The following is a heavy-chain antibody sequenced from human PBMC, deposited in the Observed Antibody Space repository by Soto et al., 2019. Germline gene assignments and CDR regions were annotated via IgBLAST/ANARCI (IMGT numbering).Heavy chain of an antibody. V-gene: IGHV3-30*18. CDR3: AKDYDILTGYYTHPSGTDV. CDR2: ISYDGSNK. Sequence: GGSLRLSYAASGFTFSSYGMHWVRQAPGKGLEWVAVISYDGSNKYYADSVKGRFTISRDNSKNTLYLQMNSLRAEDTAVYYCAKDYDILTGYYTHPSGTDVWGQGTTVTVSS. D-gene: IGHD3-9*01. J-gene: IGHJ6*02. CDR1: GFTFSSYG.